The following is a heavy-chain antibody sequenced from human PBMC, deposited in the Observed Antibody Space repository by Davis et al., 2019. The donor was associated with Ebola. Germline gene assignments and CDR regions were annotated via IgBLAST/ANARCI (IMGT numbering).Heavy chain of an antibody. J-gene: IGHJ2*01. V-gene: IGHV3-23*01. CDR2: ISGTGGST. Sequence: PSETLSLTCTVSGVSISSGSYYWGWIRQAPGKGLEWVSGISGTGGSTYYADSVQGRFTISRDNSKNTLYLQMNSLRAEDTAVYYCAKDPGRYCSGGSCYSVWYFDLWGRGTLVAVSS. D-gene: IGHD2-15*01. CDR3: AKDPGRYCSGGSCYSVWYFDL. CDR1: GVSISSGSYY.